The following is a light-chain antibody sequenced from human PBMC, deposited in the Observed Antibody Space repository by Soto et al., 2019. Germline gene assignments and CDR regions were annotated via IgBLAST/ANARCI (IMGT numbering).Light chain of an antibody. V-gene: IGLV1-40*01. CDR1: SSNIGAGYD. CDR3: TSFAPGRIYV. CDR2: EVS. Sequence: QSVLTQPPSVSGAPGQRVTISCTGGSSNIGAGYDVHWYQQHPGRAPKLIIYEVSLRFSGLSYRFSGSKSGNTASLTISGLQAEDEGDYYCTSFAPGRIYVFGSGTKVTVL. J-gene: IGLJ1*01.